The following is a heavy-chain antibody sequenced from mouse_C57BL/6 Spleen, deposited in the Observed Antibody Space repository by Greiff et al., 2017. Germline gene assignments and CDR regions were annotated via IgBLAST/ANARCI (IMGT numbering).Heavy chain of an antibody. CDR1: GYTFTSYW. J-gene: IGHJ3*01. CDR2: IDPSDSYT. Sequence: QVQLQQPGAELVMPGASVKLSCKASGYTFTSYWMHWVKQRPGQGLEWIGEIDPSDSYTNYNQKFKGKSTLTVDKSASTAYMQLSSLTSEDSAGYYCARKGIYYDYDGGAWFAYWGQGTLVTVSA. CDR3: ARKGIYYDYDGGAWFAY. D-gene: IGHD2-4*01. V-gene: IGHV1-69*01.